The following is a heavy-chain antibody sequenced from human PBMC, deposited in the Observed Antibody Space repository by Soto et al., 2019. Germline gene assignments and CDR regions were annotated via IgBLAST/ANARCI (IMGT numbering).Heavy chain of an antibody. Sequence: SETLSLTCAVYGGSFSGYYWRWIRQPPGKGLEWIGEINHSGSTNYNPSLKSRVTISVDTSKNQFSLKLSSVTAADTAVYYCARARGVWYYYGMDVWGQGTTVTVSS. CDR2: INHSGST. V-gene: IGHV4-34*01. CDR1: GGSFSGYY. D-gene: IGHD3-10*01. CDR3: ARARGVWYYYGMDV. J-gene: IGHJ6*02.